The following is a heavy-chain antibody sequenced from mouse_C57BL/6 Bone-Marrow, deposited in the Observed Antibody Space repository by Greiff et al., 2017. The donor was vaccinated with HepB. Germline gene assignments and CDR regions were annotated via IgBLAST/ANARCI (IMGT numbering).Heavy chain of an antibody. D-gene: IGHD1-1*01. Sequence: VQLQQSGAELVRPGASVKLSCTASGFNIKDDYMYWVKQRPEQGLEWIGWIDPENGDTEYASKFQGKATITADTSSNTAYLQLSSLTSEDTAVYYCVIYYYGSSYAMDYWGQGTSVTVSS. J-gene: IGHJ4*01. CDR2: IDPENGDT. V-gene: IGHV14-4*01. CDR1: GFNIKDDY. CDR3: VIYYYGSSYAMDY.